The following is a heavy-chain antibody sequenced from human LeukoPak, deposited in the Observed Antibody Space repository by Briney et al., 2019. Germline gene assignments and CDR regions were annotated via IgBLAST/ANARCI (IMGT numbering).Heavy chain of an antibody. D-gene: IGHD6-13*01. V-gene: IGHV3-30*04. CDR2: ISYDGSNK. CDR1: GFTFSSYA. Sequence: GGSLRLSCAASGFTFSSYAMHWVRQAPGKGLEWVAVISYDGSNKYYADSVKGRFTISRDNSKNTLYLQMNSLRAEDTAVYYCARPAAAGTAWFNPWGQGTLVTVSS. J-gene: IGHJ5*02. CDR3: ARPAAAGTAWFNP.